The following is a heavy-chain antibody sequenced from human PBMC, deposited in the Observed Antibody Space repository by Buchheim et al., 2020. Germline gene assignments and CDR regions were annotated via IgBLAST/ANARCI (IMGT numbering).Heavy chain of an antibody. V-gene: IGHV4-34*01. Sequence: QVQLQQWGAGLLKPSETLSLTCFVYGGSFSGYYWSWIRQPPGKGLEWIGEINHSGDTNYNPSLKRRVTISVDTSKNQFSLNLGSVTAADSALYYCARGTTRDYYDSTTYRPLDHWGQGTL. CDR1: GGSFSGYY. CDR2: INHSGDT. D-gene: IGHD3-22*01. CDR3: ARGTTRDYYDSTTYRPLDH. J-gene: IGHJ4*02.